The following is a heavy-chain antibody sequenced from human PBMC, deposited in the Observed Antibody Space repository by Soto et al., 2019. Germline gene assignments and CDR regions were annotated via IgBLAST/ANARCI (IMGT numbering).Heavy chain of an antibody. CDR2: IYYSGTA. Sequence: SETLSLTCTVSGGSINSGGYYWSWIRQHPGKGLEWIGYIYYSGTAYYNPSLKSRLAISIDTSKNQFSLNLSSVTAADTAAYYCATLGYSFRQFDYWGQGTLVTVSS. V-gene: IGHV4-31*03. J-gene: IGHJ4*02. D-gene: IGHD5-12*01. CDR3: ATLGYSFRQFDY. CDR1: GGSINSGGYY.